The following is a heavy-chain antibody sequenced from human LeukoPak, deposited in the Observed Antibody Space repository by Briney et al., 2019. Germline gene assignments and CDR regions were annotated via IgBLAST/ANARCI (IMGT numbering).Heavy chain of an antibody. Sequence: SETLSLTCAVYGGSFSGYYWSWIRQPPGKGLEWIGEINLSGTTNYNPSLKSRVTISVDTSKNQFSLKLSSVTAADTAVYYCVRGSHLYYYYMDVWGKGTTVTVSS. D-gene: IGHD2-15*01. CDR2: INLSGTT. V-gene: IGHV4-34*01. J-gene: IGHJ6*03. CDR3: VRGSHLYYYYMDV. CDR1: GGSFSGYY.